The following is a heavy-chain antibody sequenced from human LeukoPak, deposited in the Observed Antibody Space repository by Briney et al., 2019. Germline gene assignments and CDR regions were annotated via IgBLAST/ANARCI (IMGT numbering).Heavy chain of an antibody. J-gene: IGHJ6*02. V-gene: IGHV4-61*02. D-gene: IGHD2-2*01. CDR1: GCSISSGSYY. CDR2: IYTSGST. Sequence: PSETLSLTCTVSGCSISSGSYYWSWIRQPAGKGLEWIGRIYTSGSTNYNPSLKSRVTISVDTSKNQFSLKLSSVTAADTAVYYCARGEVVPAASYGMDVWGQGTTVTVSS. CDR3: ARGEVVPAASYGMDV.